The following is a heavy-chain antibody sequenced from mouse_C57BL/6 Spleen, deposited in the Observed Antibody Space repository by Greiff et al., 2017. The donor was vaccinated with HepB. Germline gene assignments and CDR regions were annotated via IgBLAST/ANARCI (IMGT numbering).Heavy chain of an antibody. CDR1: GYTFTSYW. CDR3: ASSYGNYYYAMDY. J-gene: IGHJ4*01. D-gene: IGHD2-1*01. CDR2: IDPSDSYT. V-gene: IGHV1-50*01. Sequence: VQLQQSGAELVKPGASVKLSCKASGYTFTSYWMQWVKQRPGQGLEWIGEIDPSDSYTNYNQKFKGKATFTVDTSSSTAYMQLSSLTSEDSAVYYCASSYGNYYYAMDYWGQGTSVTVSS.